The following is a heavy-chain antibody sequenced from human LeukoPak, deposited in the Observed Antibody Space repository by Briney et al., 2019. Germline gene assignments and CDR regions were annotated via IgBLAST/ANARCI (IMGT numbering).Heavy chain of an antibody. V-gene: IGHV3-30-3*01. CDR3: AKAPPSWGIVVVPAAVGFDY. J-gene: IGHJ4*02. CDR1: GFTFSSYA. CDR2: ISYDGSNK. D-gene: IGHD2-2*01. Sequence: GGSLRLSCAASGFTFSSYAMHWVRQAPGKGLEWVAVISYDGSNKYYADSVKGRFTISRDNSKNTLYLQMNSLRAEDTAVYYCAKAPPSWGIVVVPAAVGFDYWGQGTLVTVSP.